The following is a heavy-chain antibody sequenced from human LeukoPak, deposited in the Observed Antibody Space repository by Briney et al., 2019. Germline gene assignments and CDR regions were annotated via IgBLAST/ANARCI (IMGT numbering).Heavy chain of an antibody. CDR2: IGTAGDT. D-gene: IGHD5-18*01. Sequence: PGGSLRLSCAASGFTFSSYDMHWVRQATGKGLEWVSAIGTAGDTYYPGSVKGRFTISRENAKNSLYLQMNSLRAGDTAVYYCARMDKGYSYGSYAFDIWGQGTMVTVSS. J-gene: IGHJ3*02. V-gene: IGHV3-13*01. CDR1: GFTFSSYD. CDR3: ARMDKGYSYGSYAFDI.